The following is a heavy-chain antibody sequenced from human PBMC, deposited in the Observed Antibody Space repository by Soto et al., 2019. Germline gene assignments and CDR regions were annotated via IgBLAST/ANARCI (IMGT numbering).Heavy chain of an antibody. CDR2: ISSSSSYI. V-gene: IGHV3-21*01. D-gene: IGHD3-22*01. Sequence: GGSLRLSCAASGFTFSSYSMNWVRQAPGKGLEWVSSISSSSSYIYYADSVKGRFTISRDNAKNSLYLQMNSLRAEDTAVYYCAREPTRYYDSSGPTWRYFDYWGQGTLVTVSS. CDR1: GFTFSSYS. J-gene: IGHJ4*02. CDR3: AREPTRYYDSSGPTWRYFDY.